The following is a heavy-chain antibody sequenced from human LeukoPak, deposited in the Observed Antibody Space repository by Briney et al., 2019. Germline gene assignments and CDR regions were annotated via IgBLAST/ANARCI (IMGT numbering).Heavy chain of an antibody. Sequence: GGSLRLSCTASGFTFSSYAMSWVRQAPGKGLERVSTVSGSGGSTYYADSVKGRFTISRDNSKNTLYLQMNGPRADDTAIYYCARRTNNGRSGIAFWGQGTLVTVSS. CDR2: VSGSGGST. J-gene: IGHJ4*02. CDR1: GFTFSSYA. V-gene: IGHV3-23*01. D-gene: IGHD1-26*01. CDR3: ARRTNNGRSGIAF.